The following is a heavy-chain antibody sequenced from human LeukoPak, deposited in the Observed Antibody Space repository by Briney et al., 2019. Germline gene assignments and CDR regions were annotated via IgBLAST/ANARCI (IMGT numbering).Heavy chain of an antibody. CDR2: ISGSGGST. J-gene: IGHJ4*02. D-gene: IGHD6-19*01. Sequence: GGSLRLSCTASGFTFSSYAMSWVRQAPGKGLEWVSAISGSGGSTYYADSVKGRFTISRDNSKNTLCLQMNSLRAEDTAVYYCAKDPEPEYSSGWYNWGQGTLVTVSS. CDR1: GFTFSSYA. V-gene: IGHV3-23*01. CDR3: AKDPEPEYSSGWYN.